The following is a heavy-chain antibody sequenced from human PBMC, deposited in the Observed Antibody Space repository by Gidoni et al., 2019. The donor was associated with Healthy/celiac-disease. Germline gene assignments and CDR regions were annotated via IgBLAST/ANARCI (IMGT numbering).Heavy chain of an antibody. D-gene: IGHD6-13*01. J-gene: IGHJ5*02. CDR1: GGSISSSSYY. CDR3: ARHGDSSSWLYNWFDP. V-gene: IGHV4-39*01. Sequence: QLQLQESGPGLVKPSETLSLTCTVSGGSISSSSYYWGWIRQPPGKGLEWIGSIYYSGSTYYNPSLKSRVTISVDTSKNQFSLKLSSVTAADTAVYYCARHGDSSSWLYNWFDPWGQGTLVTVSS. CDR2: IYYSGST.